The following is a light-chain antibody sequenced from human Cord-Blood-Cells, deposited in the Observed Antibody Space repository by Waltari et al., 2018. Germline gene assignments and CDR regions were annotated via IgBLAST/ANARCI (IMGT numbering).Light chain of an antibody. J-gene: IGLJ3*02. CDR2: EVS. CDR1: SRYVGGSNY. CDR3: SSYTSSSTRV. Sequence: QSALTQPASVSGSPGQSITISCTGTSRYVGGSNYVSWYQQHPGKAPKLMIYEVSNRPSGVSNRFSGSKSGNTASLTISGLQAEDEADYYCSSYTSSSTRVFGGGTKLTVL. V-gene: IGLV2-14*01.